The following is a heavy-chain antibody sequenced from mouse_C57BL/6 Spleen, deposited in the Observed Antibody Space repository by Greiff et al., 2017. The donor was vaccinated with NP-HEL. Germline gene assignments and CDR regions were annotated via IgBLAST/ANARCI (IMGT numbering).Heavy chain of an antibody. D-gene: IGHD1-1*01. CDR2: INPNNGGT. CDR3: ARIPVTTDYAMDY. V-gene: IGHV1-18*01. J-gene: IGHJ4*01. CDR1: GYTFTDYN. Sequence: DVKLQESGPELVKPGASVKIPCKASGYTFTDYNMDWVKQSHGKSLEWIGDINPNNGGTIYNQKFKGKATLTVDKSSSTAYMELRSLTSEDTAVYYCARIPVTTDYAMDYWGQGTSVTVSS.